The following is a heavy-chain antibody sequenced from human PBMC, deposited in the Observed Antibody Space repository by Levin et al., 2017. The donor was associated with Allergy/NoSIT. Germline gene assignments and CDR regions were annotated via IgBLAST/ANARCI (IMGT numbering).Heavy chain of an antibody. V-gene: IGHV3-7*01. Sequence: PGASVKVSCAASGFTFSSYWMSWVRQAPGKGLEWVANIKQDGSEKYYVDSVKGRFTISRDNAKNSLYLQMNSLRAEDTAVYYCARLYYDFWSGYDPPLPPYYYYYGMDVWGQGTTVTVSS. CDR1: GFTFSSYW. CDR2: IKQDGSEK. CDR3: ARLYYDFWSGYDPPLPPYYYYYGMDV. D-gene: IGHD3-3*01. J-gene: IGHJ6*02.